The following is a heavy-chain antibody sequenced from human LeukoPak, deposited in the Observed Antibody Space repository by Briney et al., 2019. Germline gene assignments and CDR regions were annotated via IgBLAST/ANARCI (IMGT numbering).Heavy chain of an antibody. CDR1: GYTFTGYY. V-gene: IGHV1-2*02. CDR3: ARVDHPGLADFWSGYMEDNWFDP. J-gene: IGHJ5*02. D-gene: IGHD3-3*01. CDR2: INPNSGGT. Sequence: GASVKVSCKASGYTFTGYYMHWVRQAPGQGLEWMGWINPNSGGTNYAQKFQGRVTMTRATSISPAYMELSRLRSDDTAVYYCARVDHPGLADFWSGYMEDNWFDPWGQGTLVTVSS.